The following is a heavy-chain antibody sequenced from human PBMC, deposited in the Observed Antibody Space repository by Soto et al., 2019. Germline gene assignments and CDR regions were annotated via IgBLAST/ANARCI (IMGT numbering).Heavy chain of an antibody. V-gene: IGHV4-34*01. CDR3: ARGISLIVEVQRDAPDKYYFDS. J-gene: IGHJ4*02. CDR2: INHSGST. CDR1: GGTFSGHF. D-gene: IGHD2-21*01. Sequence: PSDTLSLTCAVYGGTFSGHFWSWIRQPTGKGLEWIGEINHSGSTNFNPSLKSRVTISVDTSKNQFSLKVNSLTAADTAVYYCARGISLIVEVQRDAPDKYYFDSWGQGTVVTVSS.